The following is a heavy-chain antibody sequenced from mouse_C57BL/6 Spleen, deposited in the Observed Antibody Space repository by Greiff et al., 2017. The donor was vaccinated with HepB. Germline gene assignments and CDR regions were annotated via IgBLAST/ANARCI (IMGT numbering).Heavy chain of an antibody. CDR2: IDPSDSYN. D-gene: IGHD1-1*01. V-gene: IGHV1-69*01. J-gene: IGHJ2*01. CDR3: ARGDGSSYFDY. Sequence: QVQLQQPGAELVMPGASVKLSCKASGYTFTSYWMHWVKQRPGQGLEWIGEIDPSDSYNNYNQKFKGKSTLTVDKSSSTAYMQLSSLTSEDSAVYYCARGDGSSYFDYWGQGTTLTVSS. CDR1: GYTFTSYW.